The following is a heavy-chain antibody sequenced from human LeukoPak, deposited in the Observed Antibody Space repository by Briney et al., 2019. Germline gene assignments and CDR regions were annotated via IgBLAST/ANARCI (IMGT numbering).Heavy chain of an antibody. CDR1: GGSISSSSYY. J-gene: IGHJ4*02. CDR3: ARGRKD. CDR2: IYYSGST. Sequence: SETVSLTCTVSGGSISSSSYYWGWIRQPPGKGLEWIGSIYYSGSTYYNPSLKSRGTISVDTSKNQFSLKLSSVTAADTAVYFCARGRKDWGQGTLVTVSS. V-gene: IGHV4-39*01.